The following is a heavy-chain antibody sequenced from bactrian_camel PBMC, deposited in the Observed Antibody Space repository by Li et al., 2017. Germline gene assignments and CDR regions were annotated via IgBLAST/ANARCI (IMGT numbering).Heavy chain of an antibody. CDR3: AARGRYVGDCNRDYNY. J-gene: IGHJ4*01. V-gene: IGHV3S53*01. CDR1: GHTYSSNC. CDR2: FDGHGAI. Sequence: HVQLVESGGGSVQAGGSLRLSCGASGHTYSSNCMGWFRQAPGKEREGVADFDGHGAIKYADSVKGRFTISQDNAKNTVYLQMNSLQPEDTAMYYCAARGRYVGDCNRDYNYYGRGTQVTVS. D-gene: IGHD2*01.